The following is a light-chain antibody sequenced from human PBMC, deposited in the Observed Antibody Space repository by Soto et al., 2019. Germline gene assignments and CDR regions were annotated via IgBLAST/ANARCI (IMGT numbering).Light chain of an antibody. CDR1: QSISTS. J-gene: IGKJ2*01. Sequence: DIQMTQSPSSLSASVGDRVTITCRASQSISTSLNWYQQKTGKAPKILIYAASSLQRGVPSRFSGSGSWTDFTLTISGLQPEDFATYYCQQSDHSPMYTFGQGTDLQMK. V-gene: IGKV1-39*01. CDR2: AAS. CDR3: QQSDHSPMYT.